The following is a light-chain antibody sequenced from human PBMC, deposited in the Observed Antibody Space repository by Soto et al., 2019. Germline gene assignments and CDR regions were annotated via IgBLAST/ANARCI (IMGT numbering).Light chain of an antibody. Sequence: EIVMTQSPVTLSVSPGDRATLSCRASQSVNSNLAWYQHKPGQTPKLIIYVASTRATGIPARFSGSGSGTEFTLTISRMEPEDFAVYYCQQYGSSPGTFGQGTKVEIK. J-gene: IGKJ1*01. CDR3: QQYGSSPGT. V-gene: IGKV3-15*01. CDR2: VAS. CDR1: QSVNSN.